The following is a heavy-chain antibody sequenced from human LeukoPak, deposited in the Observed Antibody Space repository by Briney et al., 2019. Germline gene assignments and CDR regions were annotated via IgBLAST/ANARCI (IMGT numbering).Heavy chain of an antibody. Sequence: ASVKVSCKASRYTFTSYDINWVRQAPGQGLEWMGWMNPNTGNTGYAQKFKGRVTMTRDTSINTAYLELSSLRSDDTAIYYCARLSQTPDYYGGGGYYFLGYWGQGTLVTVSS. CDR3: ARLSQTPDYYGGGGYYFLGY. CDR2: MNPNTGNT. D-gene: IGHD3-22*01. V-gene: IGHV1-8*01. J-gene: IGHJ4*02. CDR1: RYTFTSYD.